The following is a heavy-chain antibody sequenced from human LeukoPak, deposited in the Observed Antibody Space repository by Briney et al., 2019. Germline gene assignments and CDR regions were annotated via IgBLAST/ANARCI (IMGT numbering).Heavy chain of an antibody. CDR3: ARGDCSTISCPFDP. J-gene: IGHJ5*02. D-gene: IGHD2-2*01. Sequence: ASVKVSCKASGYTFTGYYIHWVRQAPGQGLEWMGWISPNSGGTKYAQNFQGRVTMTRDTSISTAYMELNRLRSDDTAVHYCARGDCSTISCPFDPWGQGTLVTVSS. CDR1: GYTFTGYY. CDR2: ISPNSGGT. V-gene: IGHV1-2*02.